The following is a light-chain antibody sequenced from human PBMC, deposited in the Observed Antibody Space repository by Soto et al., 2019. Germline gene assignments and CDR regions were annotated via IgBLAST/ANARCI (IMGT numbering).Light chain of an antibody. J-gene: IGKJ4*01. CDR2: SAS. CDR1: QNIRDY. Sequence: DIQMTQSPSSLSASVGDRVTITCRTSQNIRDYLVWYHQRPGKAPNLLITSASVLESGVPSRFSGSGSGTDYALTISSLQPEDFGTYYCQQHYYSPLTFGGGTKVEIK. V-gene: IGKV1-39*01. CDR3: QQHYYSPLT.